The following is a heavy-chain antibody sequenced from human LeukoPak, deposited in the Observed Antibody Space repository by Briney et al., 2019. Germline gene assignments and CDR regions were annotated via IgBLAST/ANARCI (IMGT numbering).Heavy chain of an antibody. CDR3: AKGGVMVRGVIIDYYGMDV. CDR1: GFTFSSYA. CDR2: ISGSGGST. V-gene: IGHV3-23*01. J-gene: IGHJ6*04. D-gene: IGHD3-10*01. Sequence: PGGSLRLSCAASGFTFSSYAMSWVRQAPGKGLEWVSAISGSGGSTYYADSVKGRFTISRDNSKNTLYLRMNSLRAEDTAVYYCAKGGVMVRGVIIDYYGMDVWGKGTTVTVSS.